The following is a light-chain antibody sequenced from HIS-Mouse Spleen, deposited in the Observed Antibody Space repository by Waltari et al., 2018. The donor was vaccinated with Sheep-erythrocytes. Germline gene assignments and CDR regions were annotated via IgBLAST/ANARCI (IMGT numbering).Light chain of an antibody. CDR3: CSYAGSYNHV. CDR1: SSDVGGYNY. J-gene: IGLJ1*01. V-gene: IGLV2-11*01. CDR2: DVR. Sequence: QSALTQPRSVSGSPGQSVTISCTGTSSDVGGYNYVSWYQQYPGKAPKLMIYDVRKRPSGVPDRFSGAKSGNTASLTISGLQAEDEADYYCCSYAGSYNHVFATGTKVTVL.